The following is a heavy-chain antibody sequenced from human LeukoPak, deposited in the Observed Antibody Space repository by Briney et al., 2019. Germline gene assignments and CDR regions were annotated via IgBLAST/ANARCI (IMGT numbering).Heavy chain of an antibody. CDR1: GGSISSYY. V-gene: IGHV4-4*07. CDR3: ARFYDSSGYYLSWFDP. D-gene: IGHD3-22*01. J-gene: IGHJ5*02. CDR2: IYPSGRT. Sequence: PSETLSLACTVSGGSISSYYWSWIRQPAGKRLEWIGRIYPSGRTNYNPSLKSRVTMSVDTSKNQFSLKLSSVTAADTAVYYCARFYDSSGYYLSWFDPWGQGTLVTVSS.